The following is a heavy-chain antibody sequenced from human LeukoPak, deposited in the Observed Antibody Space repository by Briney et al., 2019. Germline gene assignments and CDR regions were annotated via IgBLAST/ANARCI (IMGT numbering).Heavy chain of an antibody. V-gene: IGHV1-2*02. J-gene: IGHJ4*02. CDR2: MDPKSGEA. D-gene: IGHD3-22*01. Sequence: ASVKVSCKASGYTFTDYYMHWVRQAPGQGLEWMGWMDPKSGEANHAQKFQGRVIMTRDTSIITAYMELSRLRSDDTAVYYCALEVYYSDNSAFDYWGQGTLVTVSS. CDR3: ALEVYYSDNSAFDY. CDR1: GYTFTDYY.